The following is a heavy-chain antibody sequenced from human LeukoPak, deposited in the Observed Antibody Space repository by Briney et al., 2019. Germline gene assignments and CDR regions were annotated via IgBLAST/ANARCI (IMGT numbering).Heavy chain of an antibody. Sequence: GGSLRLSCAASGFTFSSYSMNWVRQAPGEGLEWLSYISSSSSTIYYADSVKGRFTISRDDAKNSLYLQMNSLRADDTAVYYCAADPVPWGQGTLVTVSS. V-gene: IGHV3-48*01. CDR1: GFTFSSYS. J-gene: IGHJ5*02. CDR3: AADPVP. CDR2: ISSSSSTI.